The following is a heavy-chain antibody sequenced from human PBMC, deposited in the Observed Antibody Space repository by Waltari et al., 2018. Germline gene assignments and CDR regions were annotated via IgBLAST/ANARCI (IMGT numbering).Heavy chain of an antibody. Sequence: QVQLVHSGAGLKKSGASVQVYCQAPGYTFTDFYLHWVRQAPGQGLEWMGRISPNSGATDYAQKFQGRVTMTRDTSISTAYLELSRLRSDDTATYYCARKTSHYDYWGPGTLVTVSS. J-gene: IGHJ4*02. D-gene: IGHD2-2*01. CDR2: ISPNSGAT. CDR1: GYTFTDFY. CDR3: ARKTSHYDY. V-gene: IGHV1-2*06.